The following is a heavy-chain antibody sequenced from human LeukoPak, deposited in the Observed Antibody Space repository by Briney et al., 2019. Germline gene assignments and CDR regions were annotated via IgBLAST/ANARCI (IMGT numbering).Heavy chain of an antibody. V-gene: IGHV3-33*06. D-gene: IGHD3-3*01. CDR3: AKEVRFLEWLSPYYGMDV. Sequence: PGGSLRLSCAASGFTFSSYGMHWVRQAPGKGLEWVAVIWYDGSNKYYADSVKGRFTISRDNSKNTLYLQMNSLRAEDTAVYYCAKEVRFLEWLSPYYGMDVWGQGTTVTVSS. CDR2: IWYDGSNK. J-gene: IGHJ6*02. CDR1: GFTFSSYG.